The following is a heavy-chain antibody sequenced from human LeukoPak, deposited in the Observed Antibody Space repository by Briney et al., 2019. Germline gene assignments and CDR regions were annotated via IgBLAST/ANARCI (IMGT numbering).Heavy chain of an antibody. D-gene: IGHD2/OR15-2a*01. CDR1: GFTFSSYS. CDR3: ATGTTNFQH. CDR2: ISSSSSYM. J-gene: IGHJ1*01. V-gene: IGHV3-21*01. Sequence: GGSLRLSCAASGFTFSSYSMNWVRQAPGKGLEWVSSISSSSSYMYYADSVKGRFTISRDNAKNSLYLQMNSLRAEDTAVYYCATGTTNFQHWGQGTLVTVSS.